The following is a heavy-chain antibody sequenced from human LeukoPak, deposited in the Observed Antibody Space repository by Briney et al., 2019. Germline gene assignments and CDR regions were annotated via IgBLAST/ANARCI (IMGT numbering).Heavy chain of an antibody. D-gene: IGHD3-22*01. Sequence: GGSLRLSCEASGFIFDDYAMHWVRQAPGKGLEWVPGISWNSRYIGYADSVKGRFTISRDNAKNSLYLQMNSLGAEDTALYYCAKDPASSGLNWFDPWGQGTLVTVSS. V-gene: IGHV3-9*01. J-gene: IGHJ5*02. CDR3: AKDPASSGLNWFDP. CDR2: ISWNSRYI. CDR1: GFIFDDYA.